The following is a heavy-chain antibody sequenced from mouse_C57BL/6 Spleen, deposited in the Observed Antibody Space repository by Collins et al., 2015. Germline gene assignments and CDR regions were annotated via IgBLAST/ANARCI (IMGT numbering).Heavy chain of an antibody. Sequence: QVQLQQSGAELMKPGASVKISCKASGYTFSYYWIEWVKQRPGHGLEWIGEILPGSSNTNYNEKFKGKATFTADTSSNTAYMQLSSLTSEDSAVYYCVRFADYWGQGTSVTVSS. CDR3: VRFADY. V-gene: IGHV1-9*01. CDR1: GYTFSYYW. J-gene: IGHJ4*01. CDR2: ILPGSSNT.